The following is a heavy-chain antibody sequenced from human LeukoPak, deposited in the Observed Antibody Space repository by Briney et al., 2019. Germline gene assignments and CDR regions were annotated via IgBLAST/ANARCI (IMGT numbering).Heavy chain of an antibody. V-gene: IGHV3-23*01. J-gene: IGHJ3*02. CDR3: AKAAGWDDSSGYYSLLGAFDI. Sequence: PGGSLRLSCAASGFTFSTYAMSWVRQAPGKGLEWVSTISGSGGSTYYADSVKGRFTISRDNSKNTLYLQMNSLRAEDTAVYYCAKAAGWDDSSGYYSLLGAFDIWGQGTMVTVSS. CDR1: GFTFSTYA. CDR2: ISGSGGST. D-gene: IGHD3-22*01.